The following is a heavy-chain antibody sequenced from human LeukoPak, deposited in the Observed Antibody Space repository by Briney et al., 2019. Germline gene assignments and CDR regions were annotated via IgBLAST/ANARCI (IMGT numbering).Heavy chain of an antibody. CDR1: GFTFSSYG. CDR2: IWYDGSNK. V-gene: IGHV3-33*01. J-gene: IGHJ4*02. Sequence: PPGGSLRLSRAASGFTFSSYGMHWVRQAPGKGLEWVAVIWYDGSNKYYADSVKGRFTISRDNSKNTLYLQMNSLRAEDTAVYYCAREAYYYDSSGQFDYWGQGTLVTVSS. CDR3: AREAYYYDSSGQFDY. D-gene: IGHD3-22*01.